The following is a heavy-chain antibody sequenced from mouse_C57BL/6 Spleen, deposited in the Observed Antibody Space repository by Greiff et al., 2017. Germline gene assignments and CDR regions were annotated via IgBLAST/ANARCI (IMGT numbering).Heavy chain of an antibody. D-gene: IGHD1-1*01. Sequence: EVQLQESGPELVKPGASVKISCKASGYSFTGYYMNWVQQSPEKSLEWIGEINPSTGGTTYTQKVKAKATLTVDKSSSTAYMQIKRLTSEDSAVYYCATRAITTVVEYDWFAYWGQGTLVTVSA. J-gene: IGHJ3*01. CDR2: INPSTGGT. CDR3: ATRAITTVVEYDWFAY. V-gene: IGHV1-42*01. CDR1: GYSFTGYY.